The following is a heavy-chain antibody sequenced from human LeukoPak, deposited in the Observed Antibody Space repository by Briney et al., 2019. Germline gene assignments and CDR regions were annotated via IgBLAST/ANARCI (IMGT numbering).Heavy chain of an antibody. CDR1: GFTFCSYS. Sequence: PGGSLRLSCAASGFTFCSYSMNWVRQAPGKGLEWVSYISSSSGSIYYAVSVKGRFTTARDNAKNSLYLQMNSVRDEDTAVYWCSRGRNLEGPRLAYWGQGTLSPSPQ. CDR3: SRGRNLEGPRLAY. V-gene: IGHV3-48*02. D-gene: IGHD1-1*01. J-gene: IGHJ4*02. CDR2: ISSSSGSI.